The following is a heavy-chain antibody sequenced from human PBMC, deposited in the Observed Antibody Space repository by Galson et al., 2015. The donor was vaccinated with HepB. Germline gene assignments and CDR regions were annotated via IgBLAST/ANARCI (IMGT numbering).Heavy chain of an antibody. CDR2: INEDTTSV. CDR1: GFIFSNYT. V-gene: IGHV3-48*02. Sequence: SLRLSCAASGFIFSNYTMNWVRQAPGKGLEWVAHINEDTTSVHYSEFVRGRFTISRDDAKNSLYLQMNSLRDEDTAVYYCARRLDNWGQGTLVTVSS. J-gene: IGHJ4*02. D-gene: IGHD2-21*02. CDR3: ARRLDN.